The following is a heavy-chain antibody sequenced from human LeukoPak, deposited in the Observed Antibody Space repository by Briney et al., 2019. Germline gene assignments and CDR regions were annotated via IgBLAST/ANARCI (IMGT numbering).Heavy chain of an antibody. D-gene: IGHD2-2*01. CDR1: GGSFSGYY. CDR3: ARYCSSTSCHDYYYYYAMDV. V-gene: IGHV4-34*01. J-gene: IGHJ6*02. Sequence: SETLSLTCGVYGGSFSGYYWSWIRQSPGKGLEWIGEMDHSGSTNYNPSLKSRITISIDTPKNQFSLELSSVTAADTAVYYCARYCSSTSCHDYYYYYAMDVWGQGTTVTVSS. CDR2: MDHSGST.